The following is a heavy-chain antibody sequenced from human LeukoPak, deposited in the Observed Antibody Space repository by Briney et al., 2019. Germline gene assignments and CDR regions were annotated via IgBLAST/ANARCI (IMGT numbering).Heavy chain of an antibody. CDR2: MSYSGST. V-gene: IGHV4-59*01. CDR1: GGSITNYY. D-gene: IGHD2-15*01. CDR3: ARVRPVVVSLHAFDI. Sequence: SETLSLTCTVSGGSITNYYWSWIRQPPGKGLGWIGYMSYSGSTNYNPSLNSPVSISVDTSKNQFSLKLSSVTAADTAVYYCARVRPVVVSLHAFDIWGQGTMVTVSS. J-gene: IGHJ3*02.